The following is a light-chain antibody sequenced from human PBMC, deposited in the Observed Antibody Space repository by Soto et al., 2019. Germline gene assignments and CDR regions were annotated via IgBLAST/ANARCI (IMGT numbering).Light chain of an antibody. J-gene: IGLJ3*02. Sequence: QSALTQPRSVSGSPGQSVTVSCTGTSRDVGIYNYVSWYQQRPGTAPKVMIYDVTKRPSGVPDRFSGSKSGNTASLTVSGLLAEDEADYYCSSHAGINNVVFGGGTKVTVL. CDR1: SRDVGIYNY. CDR3: SSHAGINNVV. V-gene: IGLV2-11*01. CDR2: DVT.